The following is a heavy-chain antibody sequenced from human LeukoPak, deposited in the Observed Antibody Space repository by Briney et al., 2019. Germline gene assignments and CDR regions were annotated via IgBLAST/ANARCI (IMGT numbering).Heavy chain of an antibody. J-gene: IGHJ4*02. CDR2: IYPDDSDT. CDR3: ARLGNWNEFDY. CDR1: GYSLTSYW. V-gene: IGHV5-51*01. Sequence: GESLKISCKGSGYSLTSYWIGWVRQLPGKGLEWMGSIYPDDSDTTYSPSFQGQVTISADKSISTAYLQWSSLKTSDTAIYYCARLGNWNEFDYWGQGTLVTVSS. D-gene: IGHD1-1*01.